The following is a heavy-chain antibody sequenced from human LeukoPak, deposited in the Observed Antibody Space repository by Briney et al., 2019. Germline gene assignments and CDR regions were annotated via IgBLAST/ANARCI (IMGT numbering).Heavy chain of an antibody. CDR3: ARGGMYYGPGSYYYYYYGMGV. Sequence: PGGSLRLSCAASGFTFSSYWMHWVRQAPGKGLVWVSRINSDGSSTSYADSVKGRFTISRDNAKNTLYLQMNSLRAEDTAVYYCARGGMYYGPGSYYYYYYGMGVWGQGTTVTVSS. D-gene: IGHD3-10*01. V-gene: IGHV3-74*01. CDR2: INSDGSST. J-gene: IGHJ6*02. CDR1: GFTFSSYW.